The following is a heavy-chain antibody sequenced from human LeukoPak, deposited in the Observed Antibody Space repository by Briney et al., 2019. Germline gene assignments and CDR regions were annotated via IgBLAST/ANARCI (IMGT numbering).Heavy chain of an antibody. D-gene: IGHD6-13*01. CDR1: GGSVSNTNYY. J-gene: IGHJ4*02. V-gene: IGHV4-39*07. Sequence: SETLSLTCTVSGGSVSNTNYYWGWIRQPPGKGLEWIGNIYYTGSTYYNPSLKSRVTISVDTSKNQVSLKLYSVTAADTAVFYCARIGSSSCPDCNYWGQGTLVTVSS. CDR3: ARIGSSSCPDCNY. CDR2: IYYTGST.